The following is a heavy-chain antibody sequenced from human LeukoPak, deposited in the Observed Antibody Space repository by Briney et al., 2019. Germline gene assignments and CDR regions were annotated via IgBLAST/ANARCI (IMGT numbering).Heavy chain of an antibody. CDR2: IYSGGST. J-gene: IGHJ4*02. Sequence: PGGSLRLSCAASGFTVSSNYMSWVRQAPGKGLEWVSVIYSGGSTYSVDSVKGRFTISRDNSKNTLYLQMNSLRAEDTAVYYCASTAMVEHYYFDYWGQGTLVTVSS. CDR1: GFTVSSNY. CDR3: ASTAMVEHYYFDY. D-gene: IGHD5-18*01. V-gene: IGHV3-66*01.